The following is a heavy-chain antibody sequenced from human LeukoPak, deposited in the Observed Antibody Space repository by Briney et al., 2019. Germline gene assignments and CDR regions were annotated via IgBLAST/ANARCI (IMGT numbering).Heavy chain of an antibody. CDR2: ISGSGGST. Sequence: GGSLTLSCAASGFTFSSYAMSWVRQAPGKGLEWVSAISGSGGSTYYADSVKGRFTISRDNSKNTLYLQMNSLRAEDTAVYYCAKGGSGWYPDYYYGMDVWGKGTTVTVSS. V-gene: IGHV3-23*01. D-gene: IGHD6-19*01. CDR3: AKGGSGWYPDYYYGMDV. CDR1: GFTFSSYA. J-gene: IGHJ6*04.